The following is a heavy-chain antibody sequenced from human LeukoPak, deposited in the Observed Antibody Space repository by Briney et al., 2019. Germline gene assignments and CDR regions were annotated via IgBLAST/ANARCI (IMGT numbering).Heavy chain of an antibody. V-gene: IGHV4-39*07. CDR3: ARKQGGTMYDV. CDR2: FYSGGSA. D-gene: IGHD1-7*01. J-gene: IGHJ4*02. Sequence: KPSETLSLTCIVPDGSISSSNYYWAWIRQPPGKGLEWIGTFYSGGSAYYNPSLTSRVSISKDTSDNQFSLRLYSVTAADTAVYYCARKQGGTMYDVWDQGTQVTVSS. CDR1: DGSISSSNYY.